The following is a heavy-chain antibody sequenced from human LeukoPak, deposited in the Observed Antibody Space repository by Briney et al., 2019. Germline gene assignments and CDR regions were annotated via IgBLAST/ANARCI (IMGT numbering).Heavy chain of an antibody. Sequence: SETLSLTCTGSGGSISSDSWGWIRQPPGKGPEWIGYIYYSGSTNYNPSLKSRVTMSIDTSKNHFSLNLRSVTAADTAVYYCARLRCSSITCYPGVFYYYMDVWGKGATVTVSS. J-gene: IGHJ6*03. CDR3: ARLRCSSITCYPGVFYYYMDV. V-gene: IGHV4-59*08. CDR1: GGSISSDS. D-gene: IGHD2-2*01. CDR2: IYYSGST.